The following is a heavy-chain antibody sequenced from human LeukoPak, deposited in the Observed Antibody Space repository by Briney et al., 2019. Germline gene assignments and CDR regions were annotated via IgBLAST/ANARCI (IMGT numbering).Heavy chain of an antibody. Sequence: SETLSLTCAVYGGSFSGYYWSWIRQPPGKGLEWIGEINHSGSTNYNPSLKSRVTISVDTSKNQFSLKLSSVTAADTAVYYCARPPDFWSGYYVHWGQGTLVTVSS. CDR3: ARPPDFWSGYYVH. D-gene: IGHD3-3*01. CDR2: INHSGST. CDR1: GGSFSGYY. J-gene: IGHJ4*02. V-gene: IGHV4-34*01.